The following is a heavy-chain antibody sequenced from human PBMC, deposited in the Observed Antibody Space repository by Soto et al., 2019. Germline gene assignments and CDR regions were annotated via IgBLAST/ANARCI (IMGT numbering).Heavy chain of an antibody. CDR1: GGTFSSYA. Sequence: SVKVSGKASGGTFSSYAISWVRQAPGQGHEWMGGFIPLFGTANYAQKFQGRVTITADESTSTAYMELSSLRSEDTAVYYCAGGAYYDFWSVYYMALDYGMDVWGQGTTVTVSS. CDR2: FIPLFGTA. V-gene: IGHV1-69*13. D-gene: IGHD3-3*01. J-gene: IGHJ6*02. CDR3: AGGAYYDFWSVYYMALDYGMDV.